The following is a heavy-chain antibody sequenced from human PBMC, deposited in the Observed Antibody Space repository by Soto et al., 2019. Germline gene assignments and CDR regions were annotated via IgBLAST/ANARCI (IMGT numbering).Heavy chain of an antibody. J-gene: IGHJ4*02. Sequence: PGGSLRLSCAASGFTFSSYDMHWVRQAPGKGLEWVAFISYDGSNKYYADSVKGRFTISRDNSKNTLYLQMNSLRTEDTAVYYCARDLSAYYGSSPPHYWGQGTQVTVSS. CDR2: ISYDGSNK. D-gene: IGHD3-22*01. CDR3: ARDLSAYYGSSPPHY. CDR1: GFTFSSYD. V-gene: IGHV3-30-3*01.